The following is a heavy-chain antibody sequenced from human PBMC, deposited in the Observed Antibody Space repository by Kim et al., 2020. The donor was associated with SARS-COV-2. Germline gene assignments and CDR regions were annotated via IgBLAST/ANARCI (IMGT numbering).Heavy chain of an antibody. CDR3: ARKGGSSRGGAWLDP. CDR2: IYYSGST. V-gene: IGHV4-59*01. Sequence: SETLSLTCTASGGPISSYYWSWIRQPPGKGLEWIASIYYSGSTNYNLPLKSGVSILSDTYTKNFSLTPITMTAADTAAYYYARKGGSSRGGAWLDPRGQG. CDR1: GGPISSYY. J-gene: IGHJ5*01. D-gene: IGHD6-13*01.